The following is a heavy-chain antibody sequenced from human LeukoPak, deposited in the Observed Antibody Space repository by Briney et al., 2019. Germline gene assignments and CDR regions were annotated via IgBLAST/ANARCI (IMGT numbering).Heavy chain of an antibody. CDR3: ARLPQHCDGGSCFPPDY. CDR1: GGSLSSTSSF. D-gene: IGHD2-15*01. V-gene: IGHV4-39*01. J-gene: IGHJ4*02. CDR2: VHYSGST. Sequence: PSETLSLTCSVSGGSLSSTSSFSGWIRQSPGEGMERIARVHYSGSTYYNPSLKSRVTINADTSKNQFSLKPSSVTAADTAVYYCARLPQHCDGGSCFPPDYWGQGALVTVSS.